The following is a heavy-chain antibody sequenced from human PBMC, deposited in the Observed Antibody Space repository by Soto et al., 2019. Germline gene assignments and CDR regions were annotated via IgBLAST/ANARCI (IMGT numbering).Heavy chain of an antibody. D-gene: IGHD3-9*01. J-gene: IGHJ5*02. CDR2: ISYDGSNK. CDR1: GFTFSSYA. Sequence: GGSLRLSCAASGFTFSSYAMHWVRQAPGKGLEWVAVISYDGSNKYYADSVKGRFTTSRDNSKNTLYLQMNSLRAEDTAVYYCARAYDIFTGVLWFDPWGQGTLVTVSS. V-gene: IGHV3-30-3*01. CDR3: ARAYDIFTGVLWFDP.